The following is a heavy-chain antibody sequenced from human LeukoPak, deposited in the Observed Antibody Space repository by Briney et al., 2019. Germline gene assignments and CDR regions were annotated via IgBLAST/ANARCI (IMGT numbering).Heavy chain of an antibody. V-gene: IGHV3-23*01. CDR2: ISASGGTT. CDR3: AKVGKAARIIGTTSRYYYYYMDV. J-gene: IGHJ6*03. Sequence: PGGSLRLSCAASGLTFSSYAMTWVRQAQGKGLEWVSAISASGGTTYYAVSVKGRLTTSRDNAKNTLYLQMNSLRAEDTAVYYCAKVGKAARIIGTTSRYYYYYMDVWGKGTTVTISS. CDR1: GLTFSSYA. D-gene: IGHD1-20*01.